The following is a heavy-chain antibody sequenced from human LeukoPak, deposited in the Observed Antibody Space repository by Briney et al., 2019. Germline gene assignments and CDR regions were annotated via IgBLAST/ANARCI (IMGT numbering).Heavy chain of an antibody. CDR1: GFTFSSYW. D-gene: IGHD6-13*01. CDR3: ARDPYSSSWRSYYYGMDV. V-gene: IGHV3-74*01. CDR2: INSDGSST. J-gene: IGHJ6*02. Sequence: PGGSLRLSCAASGFTFSSYWMHWVRQAPGKGLVWVSRINSDGSSTSYADSVKGRFTISRDNAKNTLYLQMSSLRAEDTAVYYCARDPYSSSWRSYYYGMDVWGQGTTVTVSS.